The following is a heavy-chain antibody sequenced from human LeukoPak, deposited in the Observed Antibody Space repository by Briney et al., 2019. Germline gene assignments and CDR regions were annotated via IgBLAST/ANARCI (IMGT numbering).Heavy chain of an antibody. J-gene: IGHJ4*02. D-gene: IGHD6-13*01. CDR1: GFTFDDYA. V-gene: IGHV3-9*01. CDR3: AKDMGGAAAGKGFDY. CDR2: ISWNSGSI. Sequence: PGRSLRLSCAASGFTFDDYAMHWVRQAPGKGLEWVSGISWNSGSIGYADSVKGRFTISRDNAKNSLYLQMNSLRAEDTALYYCAKDMGGAAAGKGFDYWGQGTLVTVSS.